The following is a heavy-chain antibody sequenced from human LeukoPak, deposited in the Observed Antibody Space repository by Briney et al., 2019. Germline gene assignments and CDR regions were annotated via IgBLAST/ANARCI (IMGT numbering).Heavy chain of an antibody. CDR2: IYPGDSDT. CDR3: AICLGYSYGYYDY. Sequence: RGESLKISCKGSGYSFRNYWIGWVRQMPGKGLEWMGIIYPGDSDTRYSPSFQGQVTISADKSISTAYLQWSSLKASDTAMYYCAICLGYSYGYYDYWGQGTLVTVSS. V-gene: IGHV5-51*01. J-gene: IGHJ4*02. CDR1: GYSFRNYW. D-gene: IGHD5-18*01.